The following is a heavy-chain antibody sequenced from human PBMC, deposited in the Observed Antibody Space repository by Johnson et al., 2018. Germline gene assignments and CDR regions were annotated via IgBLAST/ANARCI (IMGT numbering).Heavy chain of an antibody. D-gene: IGHD2-15*01. Sequence: QVQLVQSGGGVVQXGRSLRLSCAASGFTFSSYGMHWVRQAPGKGLEWVAVISYDGTNKYYAGSVKGRFTISTDNSKDKLYLEMNSLRAEDTAVYYCARAEDRGHQVAQSAYYYYAMDVWGQGTTVTVSS. V-gene: IGHV3-30*03. J-gene: IGHJ6*02. CDR3: ARAEDRGHQVAQSAYYYYAMDV. CDR2: ISYDGTNK. CDR1: GFTFSSYG.